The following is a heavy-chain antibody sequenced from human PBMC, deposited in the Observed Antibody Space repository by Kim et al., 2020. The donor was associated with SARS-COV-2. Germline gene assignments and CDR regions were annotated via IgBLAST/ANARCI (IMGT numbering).Heavy chain of an antibody. V-gene: IGHV3-21*01. D-gene: IGHD6-13*01. CDR2: ISSSSRYI. CDR3: ASAPTGGSSWYYFDY. J-gene: IGHJ4*02. CDR1: GFTFSSYS. Sequence: GGSLRLSCAASGFTFSSYSMNWVRQAPGKGLEWVSSISSSSRYIYYADSVKGRFTISRDNAKNSLYLQMNSLRAEDTAVYYCASAPTGGSSWYYFDYWGQGTLVTVSP.